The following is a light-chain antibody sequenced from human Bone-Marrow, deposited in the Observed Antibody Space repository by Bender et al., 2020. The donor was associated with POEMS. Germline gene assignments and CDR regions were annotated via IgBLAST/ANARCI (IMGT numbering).Light chain of an antibody. CDR3: SSWDDSLSGWV. J-gene: IGLJ3*02. V-gene: IGLV2-11*01. Sequence: QSALTQPASVSGSPGQSITISCTGTSSDVGYYNFVSWYQHHPGKAPKVVIFDVSQRPSGVPARFSGSKSGTSASLAISDIQSEDEGDYYCSSWDDSLSGWVFGGGTKLTVL. CDR2: DVS. CDR1: SSDVGYYNF.